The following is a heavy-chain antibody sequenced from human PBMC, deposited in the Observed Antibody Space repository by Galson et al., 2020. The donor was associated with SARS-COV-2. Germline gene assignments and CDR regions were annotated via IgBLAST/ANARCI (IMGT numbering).Heavy chain of an antibody. CDR3: ARDVDYSNYDY. Sequence: KVSGYTFTSYGISWVRQAPGQGLEWMGWISGYNGKTKYAQTLQGRVTMTTDTSTSTAYMELRSLRSDDTAMYYCARDVDYSNYDYWGQGTLVTVSS. D-gene: IGHD4-4*01. CDR1: GYTFTSYG. V-gene: IGHV1-18*01. CDR2: ISGYNGKT. J-gene: IGHJ4*02.